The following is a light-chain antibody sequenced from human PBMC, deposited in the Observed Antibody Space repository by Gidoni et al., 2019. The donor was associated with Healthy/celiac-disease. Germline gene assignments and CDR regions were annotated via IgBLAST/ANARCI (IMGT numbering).Light chain of an antibody. Sequence: EIVLTQSPGTLSLSPGERATLSCRASQSVSSSYLAWYQQKPGQAPRLLIYGASSRATGIPDRFSGSGSGTDFTLTISRLEPEDFAVYYCQQYGSSPPLLTFGGGTEVEIK. V-gene: IGKV3-20*01. CDR2: GAS. CDR1: QSVSSSY. CDR3: QQYGSSPPLLT. J-gene: IGKJ4*01.